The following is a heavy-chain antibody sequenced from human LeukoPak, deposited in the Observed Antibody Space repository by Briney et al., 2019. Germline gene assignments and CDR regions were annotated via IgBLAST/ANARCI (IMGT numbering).Heavy chain of an antibody. V-gene: IGHV1-18*01. CDR1: GYTFNSYD. D-gene: IGHD3-3*01. Sequence: ASVKVSCKASGYTFNSYDISWVRQAPGQGLEWMAWISTCNGNTNYALKVQGRATMTTDTSTSTAYMELRGLRSDDTAVYYCARVLRYDFWSAYYFDYWGQGTLVTVSS. J-gene: IGHJ4*02. CDR2: ISTCNGNT. CDR3: ARVLRYDFWSAYYFDY.